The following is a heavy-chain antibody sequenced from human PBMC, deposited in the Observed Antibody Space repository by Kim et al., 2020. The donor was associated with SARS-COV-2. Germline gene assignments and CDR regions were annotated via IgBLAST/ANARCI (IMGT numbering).Heavy chain of an antibody. CDR2: ISSSSSSYI. Sequence: GGSLRLSCAASGFTFSSYSMNWVRQAPGKGLEWVSSISSSSSSYIYYADSVKGRFTISRDNAKNSLYLQMNSLRAEDTAVYYCARVSGQQWLGEFDYWGQGTLVTVSS. V-gene: IGHV3-21*01. D-gene: IGHD6-19*01. CDR3: ARVSGQQWLGEFDY. CDR1: GFTFSSYS. J-gene: IGHJ4*02.